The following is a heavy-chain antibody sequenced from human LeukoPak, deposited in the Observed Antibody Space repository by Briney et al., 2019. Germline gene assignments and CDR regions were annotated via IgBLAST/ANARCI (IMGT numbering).Heavy chain of an antibody. J-gene: IGHJ6*03. CDR2: IYYSGST. V-gene: IGHV4-59*01. D-gene: IGHD6-6*01. CDR1: GGSISSYY. CDR3: ARAVGSSSSCEPNCYYYYMDV. Sequence: SETLSLTCTVSGGSISSYYWSWIRQPPGKGLEWIGYIYYSGSTNYNPSLKSRVTISVDTSKNQFSLKLSSVTAADTAVYYCARAVGSSSSCEPNCYYYYMDVWGKGTTVTVSS.